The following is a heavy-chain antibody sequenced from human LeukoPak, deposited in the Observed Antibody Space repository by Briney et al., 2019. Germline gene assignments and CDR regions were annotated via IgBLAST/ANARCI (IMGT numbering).Heavy chain of an antibody. J-gene: IGHJ4*02. CDR3: ARMTHTLGATYSHFDY. V-gene: IGHV1-2*02. Sequence: GGSVKVSCKASGYPFTNFYVHWVRLAPGQGLEWLGWTHPVSGDTIYAQKFQGRVTMTRDTSISTAYMELTSLTSGDTAVYYCARMTHTLGATYSHFDYWGQGTLVTVSS. CDR2: THPVSGDT. D-gene: IGHD3-16*01. CDR1: GYPFTNFY.